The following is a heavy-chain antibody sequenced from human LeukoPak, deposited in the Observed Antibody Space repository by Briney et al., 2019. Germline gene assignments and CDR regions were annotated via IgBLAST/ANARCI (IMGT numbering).Heavy chain of an antibody. Sequence: SETLSLTCTVSAGSISSHYWSWIRQPPGKGLEWIGYIYYSGSTNYNPSLKSRVTISVDTSKNQFSLKLSSVTAADTAVYYCARGGSSWYAADYWGQGTLVTVSS. J-gene: IGHJ4*02. V-gene: IGHV4-59*11. CDR2: IYYSGST. CDR1: AGSISSHY. D-gene: IGHD6-13*01. CDR3: ARGGSSWYAADY.